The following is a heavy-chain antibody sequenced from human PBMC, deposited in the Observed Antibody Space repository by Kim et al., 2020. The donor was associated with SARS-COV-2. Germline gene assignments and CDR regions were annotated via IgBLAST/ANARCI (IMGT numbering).Heavy chain of an antibody. CDR1: GGTFSSYA. CDR3: ARVGSGYYDILTGSPYGMDV. D-gene: IGHD3-9*01. J-gene: IGHJ6*02. CDR2: IIPIFGTA. V-gene: IGHV1-69*13. Sequence: SVKVSCKASGGTFSSYAISWVRQAPGQGLEWMGGIIPIFGTANYAQKFQGRVTITADESTSTAYMELSSLRSEDTAVYYCARVGSGYYDILTGSPYGMDVWGQGTTVTVSS.